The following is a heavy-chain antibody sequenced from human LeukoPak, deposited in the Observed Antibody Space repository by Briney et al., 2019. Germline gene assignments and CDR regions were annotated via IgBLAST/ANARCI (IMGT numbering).Heavy chain of an antibody. J-gene: IGHJ4*02. D-gene: IGHD1-26*01. CDR2: LYYSGST. CDR3: ARGGGASGSYDY. Sequence: WVRQPPGKGLEWIGSLYYSGSTYYNPSLRGPVTISADTSKNQFSLKLSSVTAADTAVYYCARGGGASGSYDYWGQGTLVTVSS. V-gene: IGHV4-39*01.